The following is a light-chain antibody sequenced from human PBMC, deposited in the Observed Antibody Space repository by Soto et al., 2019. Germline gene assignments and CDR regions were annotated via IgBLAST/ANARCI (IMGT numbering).Light chain of an antibody. V-gene: IGLV3-9*01. J-gene: IGLJ2*01. CDR3: QVWDSSTACGV. CDR1: NIGSKT. Sequence: SYELTQPLSVSVALGQTARITCGGNNIGSKTVHWYQQKPGQAPVLVIYRNSNRPSGIPERFSGSNSGNTATLTISRAQPGNEADYYCQVWDSSTACGVFGGGTKLTVL. CDR2: RNS.